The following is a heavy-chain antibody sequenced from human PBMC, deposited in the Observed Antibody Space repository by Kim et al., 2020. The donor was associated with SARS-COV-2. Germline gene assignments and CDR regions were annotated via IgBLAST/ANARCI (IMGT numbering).Heavy chain of an antibody. CDR1: GGSISSYY. D-gene: IGHD3-10*01. Sequence: SETLSLTCTVSGGSISSYYWSWIRQPPGKGLEWIGYIYYSGSTNYNPSLKSRVTISVDTSKNQFSLKLSSVTAADTAVYYCARDYYGSGSYYLGEFGAFDIWGQGTMVTVSS. J-gene: IGHJ3*02. CDR2: IYYSGST. V-gene: IGHV4-59*01. CDR3: ARDYYGSGSYYLGEFGAFDI.